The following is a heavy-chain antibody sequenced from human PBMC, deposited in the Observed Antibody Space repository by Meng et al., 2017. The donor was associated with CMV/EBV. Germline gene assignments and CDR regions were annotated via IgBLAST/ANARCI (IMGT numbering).Heavy chain of an antibody. CDR2: ISSSSSTI. CDR1: GFTFSSYS. J-gene: IGHJ4*02. D-gene: IGHD3-10*01. Sequence: GGSLKISCAASGFTFSSYSMNWVRQAPGKGLEWVSYISSSSSTIYYADSVKGRFTISRDNAKNSLYLQMNSLRAEDTAVYYCWRFGVSQGFDYWGQGTLVTVSS. CDR3: WRFGVSQGFDY. V-gene: IGHV3-48*04.